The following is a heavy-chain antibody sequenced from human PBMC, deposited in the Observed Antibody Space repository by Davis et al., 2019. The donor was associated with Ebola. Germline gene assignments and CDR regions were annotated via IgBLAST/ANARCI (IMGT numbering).Heavy chain of an antibody. Sequence: PGGSLRLSCAASGFIFSNYAMSWVRQAPGKGLEWVSSISRIGGSTYFADSVKGRFTISRDNSKHTLYLQVNSLRAEDTAVYYCAKNIGAGSAMLSRWFDPWGQGTLVTVSS. D-gene: IGHD5/OR15-5a*01. CDR1: GFIFSNYA. J-gene: IGHJ5*02. CDR3: AKNIGAGSAMLSRWFDP. V-gene: IGHV3-23*01. CDR2: ISRIGGST.